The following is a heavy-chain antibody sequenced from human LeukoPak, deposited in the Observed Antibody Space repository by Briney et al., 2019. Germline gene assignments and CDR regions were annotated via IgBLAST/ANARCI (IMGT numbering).Heavy chain of an antibody. J-gene: IGHJ4*02. V-gene: IGHV3-53*01. CDR1: GLDVSFNY. CDR3: ARVWFGYFFQ. CDR2: IHTGGTT. Sequence: GGSLRLSCAASGLDVSFNYVSWVRQAPGNGLEWVSVIHTGGTTHYADSVKGRFTISKDTSDNTVYLQMNNVRAEDTGNYYCARVWFGYFFQWGQGALVTVSS. D-gene: IGHD3-10*01.